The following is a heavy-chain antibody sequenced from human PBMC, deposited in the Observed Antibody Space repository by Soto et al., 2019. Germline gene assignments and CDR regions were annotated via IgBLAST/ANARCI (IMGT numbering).Heavy chain of an antibody. Sequence: GGSLRLSCAASGFTFSSYSMNWVRQAPGKGLEGVSYISSSSITIYYADSVKGRFTISRDNAKNSLYLQMNSLRAEDTAVYYCAREWLGWFDPWGQGTLVTVSS. V-gene: IGHV3-48*01. CDR1: GFTFSSYS. J-gene: IGHJ5*02. CDR3: AREWLGWFDP. CDR2: ISSSSITI. D-gene: IGHD6-19*01.